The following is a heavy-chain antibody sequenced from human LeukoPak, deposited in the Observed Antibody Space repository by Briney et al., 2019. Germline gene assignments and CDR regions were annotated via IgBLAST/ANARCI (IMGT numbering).Heavy chain of an antibody. CDR2: ISDTSSYR. Sequence: GGSLRLSCAASGFLFSAYSMNRVRQAPGKGLEWLSSISDTSSYRYYSDSVKGRFTISRDNAKNSLYLQMHSLRAEDTALYYCARDFSTCQGEAFDIWGQGTMVIVSS. CDR1: GFLFSAYS. CDR3: ARDFSTCQGEAFDI. D-gene: IGHD6-13*01. V-gene: IGHV3-21*01. J-gene: IGHJ3*02.